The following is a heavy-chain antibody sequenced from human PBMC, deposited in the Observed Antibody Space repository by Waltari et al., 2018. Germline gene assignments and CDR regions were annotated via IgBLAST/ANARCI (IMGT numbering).Heavy chain of an antibody. V-gene: IGHV1-24*01. CDR2: FEPEDGET. J-gene: IGHJ6*02. CDR1: GYTLTELS. Sequence: QVQLVQSGAEVKKPGASVKVSCKVSGYTLTELSMHWVRQAPGKGLEWMGGFEPEDGETIYAQKFQGRVPMTEDTSTDPAYMELSSLRSEDTAVYYCATCWWIQSTHLYYGRDVWGQGTTVTVSS. CDR3: ATCWWIQSTHLYYGRDV. D-gene: IGHD5-18*01.